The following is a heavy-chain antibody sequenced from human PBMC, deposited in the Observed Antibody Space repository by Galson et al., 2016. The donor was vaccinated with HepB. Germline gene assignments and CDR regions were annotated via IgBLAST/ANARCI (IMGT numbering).Heavy chain of an antibody. CDR1: GYTFTSYA. Sequence: SVKVSCKASGYTFTSYALHWVRQAPGQRLEWMGWINAGNGNTKYSQKFQGRVTITRDTSASTAYMELSSLRSEDTAVYCCARADSGSYYSSVDYWGQGTLVTVSS. V-gene: IGHV1-3*01. D-gene: IGHD1-26*01. J-gene: IGHJ4*02. CDR3: ARADSGSYYSSVDY. CDR2: INAGNGNT.